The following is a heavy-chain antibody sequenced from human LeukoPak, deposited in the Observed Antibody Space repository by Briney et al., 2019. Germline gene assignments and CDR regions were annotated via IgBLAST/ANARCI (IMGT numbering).Heavy chain of an antibody. Sequence: SETLSLTCAVYGGSFSGYYWSWIRQPPGKGLEWIGEINHSGSTNYNPSLKSRVTISVDTSKNRFSLKLSPVTAADTAVYYCARATVTRHDAFDIWGQGTMVTVSS. V-gene: IGHV4-34*01. D-gene: IGHD4-17*01. J-gene: IGHJ3*02. CDR2: INHSGST. CDR3: ARATVTRHDAFDI. CDR1: GGSFSGYY.